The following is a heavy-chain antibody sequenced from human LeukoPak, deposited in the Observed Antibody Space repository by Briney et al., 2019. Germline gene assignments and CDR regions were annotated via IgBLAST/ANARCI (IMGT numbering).Heavy chain of an antibody. Sequence: SETLSLTCTVSGGSISSSSYYWGWIRQPPGKGLEWIGSIYYSGSTYYNPSLKSRVTISVDTSKSQFSLKLSSVTAADTAVYYCARQEDDYAEPFNFDYWGQGTLVTVSS. CDR1: GGSISSSSYY. CDR2: IYYSGST. CDR3: ARQEDDYAEPFNFDY. D-gene: IGHD4-17*01. J-gene: IGHJ4*02. V-gene: IGHV4-39*01.